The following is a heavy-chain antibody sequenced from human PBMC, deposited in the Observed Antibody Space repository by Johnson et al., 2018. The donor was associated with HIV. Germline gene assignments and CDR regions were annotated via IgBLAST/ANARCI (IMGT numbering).Heavy chain of an antibody. D-gene: IGHD3-3*01. CDR1: GFTFSDAW. CDR2: ISSNGGST. Sequence: VQLVESGGGLVEPGGSLRLSCVASGFTFSDAWMNWVRQAPGKGLEYVSVISSNGGSTYYANSVKGRFTISRDNSKNTLYLQMGSLRAEDMAVYYCARASYHVLQFLEPRGAFDIWGQGTMVTVSS. J-gene: IGHJ3*02. CDR3: ARASYHVLQFLEPRGAFDI. V-gene: IGHV3-64*01.